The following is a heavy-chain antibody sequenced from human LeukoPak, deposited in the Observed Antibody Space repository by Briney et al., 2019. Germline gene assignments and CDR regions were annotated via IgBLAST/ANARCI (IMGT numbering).Heavy chain of an antibody. CDR1: GFTFSSYA. CDR3: AKDRSTLLYFDY. D-gene: IGHD3-16*02. CDR2: ISGSGGST. J-gene: IGHJ4*02. V-gene: IGHV3-23*01. Sequence: GGSRRLSCAASGFTFSSYAMSWVRKPPGKGLEWVSAISGSGGSTYYADSVKGRFTISRDNPKNTLYLQMNSLRAEDTAVYYCAKDRSTLLYFDYWGQGTLVTVSS.